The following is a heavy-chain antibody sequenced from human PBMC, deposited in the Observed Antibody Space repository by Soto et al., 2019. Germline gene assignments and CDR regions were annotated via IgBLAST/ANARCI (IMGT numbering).Heavy chain of an antibody. V-gene: IGHV3-74*01. D-gene: IGHD6-19*01. Sequence: EVQLMESGGGLLQPGGSLGLSCTASGFTFSNYWMYWVRQGPGKGLVWVSRISGDGSSYNYEDSVKGRFTISRDNAKNMLYLQMNSLRDDDTAVYYCVRGSNGWSGIDYWGQGILVTVS. J-gene: IGHJ4*02. CDR3: VRGSNGWSGIDY. CDR1: GFTFSNYW. CDR2: ISGDGSSY.